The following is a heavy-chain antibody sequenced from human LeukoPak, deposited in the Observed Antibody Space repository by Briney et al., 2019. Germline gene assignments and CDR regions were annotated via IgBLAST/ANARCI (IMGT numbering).Heavy chain of an antibody. CDR2: ISAYNGDT. J-gene: IGHJ3*02. CDR1: GYTFNSYG. D-gene: IGHD6-13*01. V-gene: IGHV1-18*01. CDR3: TRDVPHDSTWSGDDFDI. Sequence: GASVKVSCKASGYTFNSYGIVWVRQAPGQGLEWMGWISAYNGDTNYAQKLQGRVSLTTDTSTSTDYMELRSLRSDDKAVYYCTRDVPHDSTWSGDDFDIWGQGTMVTVSS.